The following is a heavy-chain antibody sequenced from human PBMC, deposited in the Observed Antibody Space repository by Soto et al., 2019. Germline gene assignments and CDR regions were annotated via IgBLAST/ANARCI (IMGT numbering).Heavy chain of an antibody. J-gene: IGHJ6*02. D-gene: IGHD3-16*01. Sequence: QVQLVQSGAEVKKPGASVKASCKASGYTFTNDAIHWVRQAPGQRLEWMGWINPGNGNTEYSQKFQGRVTISRDTSASTAYMEMSSLRFEDTAIYYCARGGLGGMDVWGQGTTVTVSS. CDR3: ARGGLGGMDV. CDR1: GYTFTNDA. CDR2: INPGNGNT. V-gene: IGHV1-3*01.